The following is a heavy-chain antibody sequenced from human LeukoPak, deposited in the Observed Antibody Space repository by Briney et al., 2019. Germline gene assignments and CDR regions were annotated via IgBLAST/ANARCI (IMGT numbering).Heavy chain of an antibody. Sequence: GGSLRLSCAASGFTFSSYAMHWVRQAPGKGLEWVAVISYDGSNKYYADSVKGRFTISRDNSKNTLYLQMNSLRAEDTAVYYCARDLRLGYYDSSFPDYWGQGTLVTVSS. D-gene: IGHD3-22*01. CDR1: GFTFSSYA. CDR2: ISYDGSNK. J-gene: IGHJ4*02. V-gene: IGHV3-30-3*01. CDR3: ARDLRLGYYDSSFPDY.